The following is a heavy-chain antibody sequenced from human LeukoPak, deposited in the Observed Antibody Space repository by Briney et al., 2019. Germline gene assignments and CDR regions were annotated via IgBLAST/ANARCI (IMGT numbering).Heavy chain of an antibody. CDR1: GYSFTSYW. Sequence: GESLRISCKGSGYSFTSYWISWVRQMPGKGLGWMGRIDPSDSYTNYSPSFQGHVTISADKSISTAYLQWSSLKASDTAMYYCARDLYGDYVLDYWGQGTLVTVSS. V-gene: IGHV5-10-1*01. D-gene: IGHD4-17*01. J-gene: IGHJ4*02. CDR2: IDPSDSYT. CDR3: ARDLYGDYVLDY.